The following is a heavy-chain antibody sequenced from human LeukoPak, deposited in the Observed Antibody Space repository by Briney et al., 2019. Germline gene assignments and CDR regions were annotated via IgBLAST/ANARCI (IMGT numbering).Heavy chain of an antibody. CDR3: AGSIAVAGPFDY. V-gene: IGHV1-3*01. Sequence: ASVKVSCKASGYIFTSNALHWVRQAPEQRLEWMGWINAGNGNTKYSQKFQGRVTIARDTSASTAYMELSSLRSEDTAVYYCAGSIAVAGPFDYWGQGTLVTVSS. CDR2: INAGNGNT. CDR1: GYIFTSNA. D-gene: IGHD6-19*01. J-gene: IGHJ4*02.